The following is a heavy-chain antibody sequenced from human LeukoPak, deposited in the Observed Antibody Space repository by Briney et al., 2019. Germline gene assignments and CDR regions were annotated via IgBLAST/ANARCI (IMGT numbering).Heavy chain of an antibody. CDR1: GGSISSSSYY. J-gene: IGHJ4*02. Sequence: PSETLSLTCTVSGGSISSSSYYWGWIRQPPGKGLEWIGYIYYSGSTNYNPSLKSRVTISVDTSKNQFSLKLSSVTAADTAVYYCARQDYDILTGYPDSYFDYWGQGTLVTVSS. D-gene: IGHD3-9*01. V-gene: IGHV4-61*05. CDR2: IYYSGST. CDR3: ARQDYDILTGYPDSYFDY.